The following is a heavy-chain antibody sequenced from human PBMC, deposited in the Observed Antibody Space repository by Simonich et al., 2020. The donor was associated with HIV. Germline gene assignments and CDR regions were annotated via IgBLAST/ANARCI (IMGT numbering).Heavy chain of an antibody. CDR2: IRQEGSGK. CDR1: GFIFSNYW. Sequence: EVKLVESGGGLVQPGGSLRLSCAASGFIFSNYWMTWVRQTPGKGQEWVANIRQEGSGKYYMDSVRGRFIISRDNAKNSLYLQMNTLRAEDTAVYYCARGWDGSSSSLDDYWGQGTLVTVSS. D-gene: IGHD3-3*01. V-gene: IGHV3-7*01. CDR3: ARGWDGSSSSLDDY. J-gene: IGHJ4*02.